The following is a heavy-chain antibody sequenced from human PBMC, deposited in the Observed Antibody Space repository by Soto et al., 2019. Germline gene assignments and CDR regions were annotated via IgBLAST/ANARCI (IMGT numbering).Heavy chain of an antibody. CDR3: ARGVAGTNSYPFDY. J-gene: IGHJ4*02. CDR1: GGSFSGYY. V-gene: IGHV4-34*01. CDR2: INHSGST. Sequence: SETLSLTCAVYGGSFSGYYWSWIRQPPGKGLEWIGEINHSGSTNYNPSLKSRVTISVDTSKNQFSLKLSSVTAADTAVYYCARGVAGTNSYPFDYWGQGTLVTVSS. D-gene: IGHD6-19*01.